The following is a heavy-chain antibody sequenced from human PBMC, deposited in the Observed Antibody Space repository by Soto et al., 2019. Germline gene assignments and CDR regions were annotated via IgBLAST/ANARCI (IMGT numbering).Heavy chain of an antibody. CDR2: INAGNGNT. D-gene: IGHD2-2*01. J-gene: IGHJ5*02. CDR1: GYTFTSYA. Sequence: GASVKVSCKASGYTFTSYAIHWVRQAPGQRLEWMGWINAGNGNTKSSEKFQGRVTISRATSASTAYLELSRLTSEDTAVYFCARAVVHCISPNCHRIQPDWFDPWGQGTLVTVSS. V-gene: IGHV1-3*01. CDR3: ARAVVHCISPNCHRIQPDWFDP.